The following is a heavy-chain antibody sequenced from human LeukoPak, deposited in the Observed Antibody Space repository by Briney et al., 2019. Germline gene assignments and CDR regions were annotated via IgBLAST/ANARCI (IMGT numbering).Heavy chain of an antibody. CDR3: ARWMTGYDFWSGYYLYYYYYGMDV. CDR1: GYTFTSYD. CDR2: MNPNSGNT. D-gene: IGHD3-3*01. J-gene: IGHJ6*02. Sequence: ASVKVSCKASGYTFTSYDINWVRQATGQGLEWMGWMNPNSGNTGYAQKFQGRVTMTRNTSISTAYMELCSLRSEDTAVYYCARWMTGYDFWSGYYLYYYYYGMDVWGQGTTVTVSS. V-gene: IGHV1-8*01.